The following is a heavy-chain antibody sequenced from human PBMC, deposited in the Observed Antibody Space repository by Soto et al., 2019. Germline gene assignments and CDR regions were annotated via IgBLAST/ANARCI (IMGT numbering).Heavy chain of an antibody. CDR3: ASALGCRSTSCTLDY. J-gene: IGHJ4*02. V-gene: IGHV1-69*01. CDR1: GGTFDSYA. CDR2: IIPVSGAA. Sequence: QVQLVQSGAEVKKPGSSVKVSCKASGGTFDSYAFSWVRQAPGQGLEWMGGIIPVSGAAHYAQKFQGRVTITADESTSTAYMELSSLSSQETAVYYCASALGCRSTSCTLDYWGQGTRVIVSS. D-gene: IGHD2-2*01.